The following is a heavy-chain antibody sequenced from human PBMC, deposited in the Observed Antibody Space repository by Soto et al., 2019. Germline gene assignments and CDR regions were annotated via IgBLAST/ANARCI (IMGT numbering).Heavy chain of an antibody. D-gene: IGHD6-6*01. J-gene: IGHJ4*01. CDR3: TRDDSSAWSPYDY. CDR1: GFTFGDYG. CDR2: IRSKAYGGTT. Sequence: GVLRLSCTASGFTFGDYGMSWFRQAPGKGLEWVGFIRSKAYGGTTEYAASVKGRFTISRDDSKSIAYVQMSSLKTEDTAVYYCTRDDSSAWSPYDYWGQGTLVTVSS. V-gene: IGHV3-49*03.